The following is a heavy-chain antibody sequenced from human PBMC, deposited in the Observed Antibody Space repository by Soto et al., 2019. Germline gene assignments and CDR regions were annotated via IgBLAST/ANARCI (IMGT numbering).Heavy chain of an antibody. D-gene: IGHD5-12*01. J-gene: IGHJ4*02. V-gene: IGHV3-7*03. Sequence: PGGSLRLSCAASGFTFSSYWMSWVRQAPGKGLEWVANIKQDGSEKYYVDSVKGRFTISRDNAKNSLYLQMNSLRAEDTAVYYCARPHPVGTESGPDYCGQGTLVTVSS. CDR1: GFTFSSYW. CDR3: ARPHPVGTESGPDY. CDR2: IKQDGSEK.